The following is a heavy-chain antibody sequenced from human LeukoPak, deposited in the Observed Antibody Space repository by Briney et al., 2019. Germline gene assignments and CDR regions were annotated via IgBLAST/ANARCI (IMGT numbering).Heavy chain of an antibody. V-gene: IGHV3-74*01. CDR1: GYTFTNYW. CDR3: ARDRGINWFDP. Sequence: PGGSLRLSCAASGYTFTNYWMHWVRQAPGEGLVWVSRINTDGTNTVYADSVRGRFTVSRDNAKNTLYLQMDGLRAEDTAVYYCARDRGINWFDPWGQGTLVAVSS. D-gene: IGHD3-16*01. J-gene: IGHJ5*02. CDR2: INTDGTNT.